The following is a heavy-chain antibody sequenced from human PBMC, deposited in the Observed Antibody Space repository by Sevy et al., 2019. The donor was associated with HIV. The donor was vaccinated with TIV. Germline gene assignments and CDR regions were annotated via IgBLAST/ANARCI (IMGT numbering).Heavy chain of an antibody. CDR1: GYTFTSYD. J-gene: IGHJ4*02. D-gene: IGHD6-13*01. CDR3: AREFGAAGCFDY. Sequence: ASVKVSCKASGYTFTSYDISWVLQAPGQGLEWMGWSNAYNGNTNYAEKLQGRVTMTTDTSTSTAYMELRSLRSDDTAVYYCAREFGAAGCFDYWGQRTLVTVSS. CDR2: SNAYNGNT. V-gene: IGHV1-18*01.